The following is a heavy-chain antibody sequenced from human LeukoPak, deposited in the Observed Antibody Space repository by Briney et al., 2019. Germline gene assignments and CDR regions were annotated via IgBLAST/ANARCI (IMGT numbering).Heavy chain of an antibody. CDR2: INHSGST. CDR1: GGSFSGYY. CDR3: ASSPNWFDP. J-gene: IGHJ5*02. V-gene: IGHV4-34*01. Sequence: KASETLSLTCAVYGGSFSGYYWSWIRQPPGKGLEWIGEINHSGSTNYNPSLKSRVTISVDTSKNQFSLKLSSVTAADTAVYYCASSPNWFDPWGQGTLVTVSS.